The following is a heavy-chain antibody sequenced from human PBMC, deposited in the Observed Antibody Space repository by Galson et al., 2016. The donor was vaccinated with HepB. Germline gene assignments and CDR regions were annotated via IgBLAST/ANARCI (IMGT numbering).Heavy chain of an antibody. V-gene: IGHV3-53*01. D-gene: IGHD2-15*01. J-gene: IGHJ4*02. CDR2: IYSGGGT. Sequence: SLRLSCAASGFTFSSNAMHWVRQAPGKGLEWVSVIYSGGGTYYADSVKGRFTISRDNSKNTLYLQMNSLRAEDTAVYYCARDLPLLGWGQGTLVTVSS. CDR3: ARDLPLLG. CDR1: GFTFSSNA.